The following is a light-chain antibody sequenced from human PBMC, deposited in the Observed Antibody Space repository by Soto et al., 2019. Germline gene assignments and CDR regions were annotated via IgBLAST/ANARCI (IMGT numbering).Light chain of an antibody. J-gene: IGLJ1*01. CDR2: GNN. CDR3: QSYDSSLSGYV. V-gene: IGLV1-40*01. CDR1: SSDIGAGYD. Sequence: QSVLTQPPSVSGAPGQRVTISCTGSSSDIGAGYDVHGYQQLPGTAPKLLIYGNNNRPSGVPDRFSGSKSGTSASLAITGLQAEDEADYYCQSYDSSLSGYVFGTGTKVTVL.